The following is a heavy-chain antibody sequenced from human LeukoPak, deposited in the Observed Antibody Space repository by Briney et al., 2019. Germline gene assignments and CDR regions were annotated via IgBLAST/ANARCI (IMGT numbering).Heavy chain of an antibody. D-gene: IGHD2-15*01. CDR3: ARSGSGGWIEH. Sequence: SQTLSLTCAICGDSVSSNSAAWNWIRRSPSRGLEWLGRTYYRCKWYNGYAVFVKSRISVNPDISKNQFSLQVNSVTPEDTGVYYCARSGSGGWIEHWGQGTLVTVSS. J-gene: IGHJ4*02. V-gene: IGHV6-1*01. CDR2: TYYRCKWYN. CDR1: GDSVSSNSAA.